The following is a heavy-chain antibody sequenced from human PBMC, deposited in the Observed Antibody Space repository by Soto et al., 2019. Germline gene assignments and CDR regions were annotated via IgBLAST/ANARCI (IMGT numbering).Heavy chain of an antibody. CDR2: IRNNGGNT. CDR3: ARDGVPAAISPDNWFDP. D-gene: IGHD2-2*01. J-gene: IGHJ5*02. CDR1: GFTFSSYA. V-gene: IGHV3-64*01. Sequence: GGSLRLSCAASGFTFSSYAMHWVRQAPGKGLEWVAVIRNNGGNTYYANSVKGRFTISRDNSKNTLYLQMGSLRAEDMAVYYCARDGVPAAISPDNWFDPWGQGTLVTVSS.